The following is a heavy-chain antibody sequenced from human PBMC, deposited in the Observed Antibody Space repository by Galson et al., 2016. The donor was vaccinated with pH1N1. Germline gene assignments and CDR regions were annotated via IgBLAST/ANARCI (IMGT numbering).Heavy chain of an antibody. Sequence: SLRLSCAASGFIFSSYAMTWVRQAPGKGPEWVSAISAASTRTYYPDSVKGRFIISRDNSKYTLYLQMNSLRAGDTAEYYCAKGGRVGTEGYYYALDVWGQGTTVIVSS. J-gene: IGHJ6*02. D-gene: IGHD1/OR15-1a*01. CDR1: GFIFSSYA. CDR3: AKGGRVGTEGYYYALDV. CDR2: ISAASTRT. V-gene: IGHV3-23*01.